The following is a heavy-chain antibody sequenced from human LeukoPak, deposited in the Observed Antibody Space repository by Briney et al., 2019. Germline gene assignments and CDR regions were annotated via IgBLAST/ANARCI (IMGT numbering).Heavy chain of an antibody. CDR1: GGTFSSYA. CDR2: IIPIFGTA. Sequence: GSSVKVSCKASGGTFSSYAISWVRQAPGQGLEWMGGIIPIFGTANYAQKFQGRVTITADESASTAYMELSSLRSEDTAVYYCAKGVYYYYYYMDVWGKGTTVTVSS. J-gene: IGHJ6*03. CDR3: AKGVYYYYYYMDV. D-gene: IGHD3-16*01. V-gene: IGHV1-69*01.